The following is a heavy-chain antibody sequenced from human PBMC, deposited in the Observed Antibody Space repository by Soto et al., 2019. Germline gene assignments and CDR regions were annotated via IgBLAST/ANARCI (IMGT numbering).Heavy chain of an antibody. Sequence: SETLSLTCTVSGGSVSSGSYFWSWIRQPPGKGLEWIGCIYYSGSTNYNPSLKNRVTISADTSKNRFSLRLRSATAADTAVYYCATAGNYDSSGRDFWGQGTLVTVSS. J-gene: IGHJ4*02. V-gene: IGHV4-61*01. CDR3: ATAGNYDSSGRDF. CDR1: GGSVSSGSYF. D-gene: IGHD3-22*01. CDR2: IYYSGST.